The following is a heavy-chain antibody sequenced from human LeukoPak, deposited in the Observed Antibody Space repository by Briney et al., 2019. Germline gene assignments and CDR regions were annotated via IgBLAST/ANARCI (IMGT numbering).Heavy chain of an antibody. J-gene: IGHJ4*02. CDR1: GFTFSSYW. D-gene: IGHD4-17*01. CDR3: AKERGWVTTVTGYFDY. V-gene: IGHV3-9*01. CDR2: ISWNSGSI. Sequence: GGSLRLSCAASGFTFSSYWMHWVRQAPGKGLEWVSGISWNSGSIGYADSVKGRFTISRDNAKNSLYLQMNSLRAEDTAVYYCAKERGWVTTVTGYFDYWGQGTLVTVSS.